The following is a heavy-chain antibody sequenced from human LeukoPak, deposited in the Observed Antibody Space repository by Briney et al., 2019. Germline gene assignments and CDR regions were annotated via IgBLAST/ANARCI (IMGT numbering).Heavy chain of an antibody. Sequence: PGGSLRLSCAASGFTFSGYTLTWIRQAPGKGLEWVSSISSSSSYIYYADSVKGRFTISRDNAKNSLYLQMNSLRAEDTAVYYCASMITFGGVIVPDYWGQGTLVTVSS. V-gene: IGHV3-21*01. CDR1: GFTFSGYT. D-gene: IGHD3-16*02. CDR3: ASMITFGGVIVPDY. J-gene: IGHJ4*02. CDR2: ISSSSSYI.